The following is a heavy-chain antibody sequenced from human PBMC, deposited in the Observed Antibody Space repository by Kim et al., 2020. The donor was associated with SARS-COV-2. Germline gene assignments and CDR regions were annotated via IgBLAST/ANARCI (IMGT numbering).Heavy chain of an antibody. Sequence: LKSRVTISVATSKNQFSLKLGSVTAADTAVYYCARDFRAGGSYYYYYMDVWGKGTTVTVSS. V-gene: IGHV4-59*01. J-gene: IGHJ6*03. D-gene: IGHD3-16*01. CDR3: ARDFRAGGSYYYYYMDV.